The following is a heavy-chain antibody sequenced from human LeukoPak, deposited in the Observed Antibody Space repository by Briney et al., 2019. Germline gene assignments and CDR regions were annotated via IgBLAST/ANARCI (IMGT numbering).Heavy chain of an antibody. D-gene: IGHD3-10*01. Sequence: GGSLRLSCAASGITVSSNYMSWVRQAPGKGLEWVSVIYSGGSTYYADSVKGRFTISRDNSKNTLYLQMNSLRAEDTAVYYCARENRGVIGYWGQGTLVTVSS. CDR1: GITVSSNY. J-gene: IGHJ4*02. CDR3: ARENRGVIGY. V-gene: IGHV3-66*01. CDR2: IYSGGST.